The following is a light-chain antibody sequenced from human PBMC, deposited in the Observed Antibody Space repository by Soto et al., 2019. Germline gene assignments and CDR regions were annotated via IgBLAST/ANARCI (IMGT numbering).Light chain of an antibody. Sequence: EIVLTQSPVTLYLSTGERATLSCRASQSVTTFLAWYQQKPGQAPRLLIYDVSNRATGIPARFSGSGSGTDFTLTISSLEPEDFAVYYCQQRINWPLTFGGGTKVEIK. J-gene: IGKJ4*01. CDR2: DVS. CDR1: QSVTTF. CDR3: QQRINWPLT. V-gene: IGKV3-11*01.